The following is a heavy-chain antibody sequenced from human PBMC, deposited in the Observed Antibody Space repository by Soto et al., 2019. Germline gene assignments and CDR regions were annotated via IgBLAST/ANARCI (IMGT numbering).Heavy chain of an antibody. Sequence: RASVKVSCKASGGTFSSYAISWVRQAPGQGLEWMGGIIPIFGTANYAQKFQGRVTITADKSTSTAYMELSSLRSEDTAVYYCARSPSIGYDSSGLSWFDPWGQGTLVTVSS. J-gene: IGHJ5*02. CDR1: GGTFSSYA. CDR2: IIPIFGTA. V-gene: IGHV1-69*06. D-gene: IGHD3-22*01. CDR3: ARSPSIGYDSSGLSWFDP.